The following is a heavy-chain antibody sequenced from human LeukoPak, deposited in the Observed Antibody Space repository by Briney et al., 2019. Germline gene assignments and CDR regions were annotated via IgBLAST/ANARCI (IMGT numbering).Heavy chain of an antibody. CDR1: GFTFSNAW. CDR2: ISGSGGST. Sequence: GGSLRLSCAASGFTFSNAWMSWVRQAPGKGLEWVSAISGSGGSTYYADSVKGRFTISRDNSKNTLYLQMNSLRAEDTAVYYCAKDIVVVVAATSDYWGQGTLVTVSS. CDR3: AKDIVVVVAATSDY. J-gene: IGHJ4*02. V-gene: IGHV3-23*01. D-gene: IGHD2-15*01.